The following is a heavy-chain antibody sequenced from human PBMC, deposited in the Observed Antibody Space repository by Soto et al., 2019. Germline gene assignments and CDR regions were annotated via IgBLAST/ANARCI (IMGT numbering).Heavy chain of an antibody. J-gene: IGHJ4*02. CDR2: IYHSGST. Sequence: QLQLQESGSGLVKPSQTLSLTCAVSGGSISSGGYSWSWIWQPPGKGLEWIVYIYHSGSTYYNPYLKSLVTTSVDRSKQPFSLKLSCVSAVDKDVYYCAGGIAARPLGYWGQGTLVTVSS. CDR1: GGSISSGGYS. D-gene: IGHD6-6*01. V-gene: IGHV4-30-2*01. CDR3: AGGIAARPLGY.